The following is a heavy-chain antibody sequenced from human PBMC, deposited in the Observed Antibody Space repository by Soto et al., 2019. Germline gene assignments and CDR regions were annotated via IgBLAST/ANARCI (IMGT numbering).Heavy chain of an antibody. CDR2: ISSSSSYI. CDR1: GFTFSSYS. J-gene: IGHJ6*02. CDR3: ASQYSSSWYYYYYGMDV. Sequence: GGSLRLSCAASGFTFSSYSMNWVRQAPGKGLEWVSSISSSSSYIYYADSVKGRFTISRDNAKNSLYLQMNSLRAEDTAVYYCASQYSSSWYYYYYGMDVWGQGTMVTVSS. D-gene: IGHD6-13*01. V-gene: IGHV3-21*01.